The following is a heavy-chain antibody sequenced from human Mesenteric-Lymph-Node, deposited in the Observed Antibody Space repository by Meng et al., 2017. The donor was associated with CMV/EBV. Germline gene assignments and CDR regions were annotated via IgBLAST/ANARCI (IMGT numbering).Heavy chain of an antibody. CDR3: ARDGAFDI. J-gene: IGHJ3*02. CDR2: IRYDGSNK. Sequence: GGSLRLSCAASGFTFSSYEMNWVRQAPGKGLEWVTFIRYDGSNKYYADSVKGRFTISRDNSKNTLYLQINSLRPEDTAVYYCARDGAFDIWGQGTMVTVSS. V-gene: IGHV3-30*02. CDR1: GFTFSSYE.